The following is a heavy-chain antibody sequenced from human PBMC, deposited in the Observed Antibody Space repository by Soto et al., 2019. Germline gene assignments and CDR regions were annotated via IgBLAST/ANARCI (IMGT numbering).Heavy chain of an antibody. D-gene: IGHD1-26*01. V-gene: IGHV6-1*01. CDR2: TYYRSKWIS. J-gene: IGHJ4*02. CDR1: GDSVSNNRAT. CDR3: ARDPPDVNSGLDF. Sequence: PAQTLSRTCAISGDSVSNNRATWNWIRQSPSGGLEWLGRTYYRSKWISDYAMSVKSRISINPDTSKNLISLHLNSVTHEDTAVYYCARDPPDVNSGLDFWRQGTPVTVS.